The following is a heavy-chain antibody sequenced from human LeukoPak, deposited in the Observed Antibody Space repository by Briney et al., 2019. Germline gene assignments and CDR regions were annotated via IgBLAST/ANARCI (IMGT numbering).Heavy chain of an antibody. Sequence: GGSLRLSCAASGFTFSSYSMNWVRQAPGKGLEWVSYVSRSSSTIYYADSVTGRFTISRDNAKNSLYLQMNILRAADTAVYYCARSGGNSVAGDYWGQGTLVTVSS. CDR2: VSRSSSTI. J-gene: IGHJ4*02. V-gene: IGHV3-48*01. CDR1: GFTFSSYS. D-gene: IGHD4-23*01. CDR3: ARSGGNSVAGDY.